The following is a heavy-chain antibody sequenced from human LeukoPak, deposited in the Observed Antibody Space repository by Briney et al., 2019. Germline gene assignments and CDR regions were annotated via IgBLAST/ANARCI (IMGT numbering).Heavy chain of an antibody. V-gene: IGHV5-51*01. CDR3: ARPFIYYYDSSGPSDY. D-gene: IGHD3-22*01. Sequence: GESLKISCEGSGYTFTSYWIAWVRQMPGKGLERMGIIYPGDSDTRYSPSFQGQVTISADKSISTAYLQWSSLKASDTAMYYCARPFIYYYDSSGPSDYWGQGTLVTVSS. CDR2: IYPGDSDT. J-gene: IGHJ4*02. CDR1: GYTFTSYW.